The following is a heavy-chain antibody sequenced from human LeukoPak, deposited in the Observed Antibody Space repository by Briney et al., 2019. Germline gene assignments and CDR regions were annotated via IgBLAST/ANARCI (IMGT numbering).Heavy chain of an antibody. J-gene: IGHJ5*02. Sequence: GGSLRLSCAASGFIFSSYAMHWVRQAPGTGLEWVAVIWSDGSNKYYAGSVKGRFTISRDNSKNTLYLQMNSLRAEDTAVYYCARGIAAAGNPNWFDPWGQGTLVTVSS. CDR2: IWSDGSNK. CDR1: GFIFSSYA. CDR3: ARGIAAAGNPNWFDP. V-gene: IGHV3-33*01. D-gene: IGHD6-13*01.